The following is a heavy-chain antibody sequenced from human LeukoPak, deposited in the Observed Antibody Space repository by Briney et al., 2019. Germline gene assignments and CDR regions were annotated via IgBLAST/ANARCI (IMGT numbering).Heavy chain of an antibody. Sequence: ASVKVSCKASGGTFSSYAITWVRQAPAQGLEWMGVIIPIFGTANYAQKSQGRVTVTADESTSTAYMELSSVRSEDTAVYYCARLGYGDHYYIDVWGKGTTVTVSS. V-gene: IGHV1-69*01. J-gene: IGHJ6*03. CDR2: IIPIFGTA. CDR3: ARLGYGDHYYIDV. CDR1: GGTFSSYA. D-gene: IGHD5-18*01.